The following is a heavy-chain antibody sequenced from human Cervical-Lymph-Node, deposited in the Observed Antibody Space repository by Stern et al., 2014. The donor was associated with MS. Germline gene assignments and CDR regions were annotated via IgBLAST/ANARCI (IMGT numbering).Heavy chain of an antibody. D-gene: IGHD5-12*01. CDR3: ARDRRYSGYDLPFDY. CDR2: INAGNGNT. V-gene: IGHV1-3*01. CDR1: GYTFTSYA. J-gene: IGHJ4*02. Sequence: QVQLGQSGAEVKKPGASVKVSCKASGYTFTSYAMHWVRQAPGQRLEWMGWINAGNGNTKYSQKFQGRVTITRDTSASTAYMELSSLRSEDTAVYYCARDRRYSGYDLPFDYWGQGTLVTVSS.